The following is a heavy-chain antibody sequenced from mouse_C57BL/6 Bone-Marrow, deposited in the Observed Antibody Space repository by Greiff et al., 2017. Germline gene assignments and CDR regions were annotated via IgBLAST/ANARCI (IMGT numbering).Heavy chain of an antibody. J-gene: IGHJ3*01. Sequence: VQLLQPGAELVKPGASVKLSCKASGYTFTSYWMHWVKQRPGRGLEWIGRIDPNSGGTKYNEKFKSKATLTVDKPSSTAYMQLSSLTSEDSAVYYCTRECDYYGPAWFAYWGQGTLVTVSA. CDR3: TRECDYYGPAWFAY. D-gene: IGHD1-1*01. CDR1: GYTFTSYW. CDR2: IDPNSGGT. V-gene: IGHV1-72*01.